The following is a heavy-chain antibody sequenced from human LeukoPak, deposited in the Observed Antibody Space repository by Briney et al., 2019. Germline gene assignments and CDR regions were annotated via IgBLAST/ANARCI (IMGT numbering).Heavy chain of an antibody. CDR1: EFTFSHYA. V-gene: IGHV3-30-3*01. CDR3: ARDGHCSITSCYVDAFDI. CDR2: ILYDGSQT. D-gene: IGHD2-2*01. Sequence: GRSLRLSCAASEFTFSHYAMHWVRQAPGKGLEWVAVILYDGSQTYYTDSVKGRFTFSRDNSENTLYLQMNSLRAEDTAMYYCARDGHCSITSCYVDAFDIWGQGTMVTVSS. J-gene: IGHJ3*02.